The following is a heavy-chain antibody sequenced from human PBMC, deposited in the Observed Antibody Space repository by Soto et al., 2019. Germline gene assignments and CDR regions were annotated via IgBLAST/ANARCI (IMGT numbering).Heavy chain of an antibody. CDR1: GFTFSSYS. J-gene: IGHJ6*02. D-gene: IGHD6-13*01. CDR3: ARGAAALNYYGMDV. Sequence: GGSLRLSCAASGFTFSSYSMNWVRQAPGKGLEWVSYISSSSSTIYYADSVKGRFTISRDNAKNSLYLQMNSLRDEDTAVYYCARGAAALNYYGMDVWGQGTTVTVS. V-gene: IGHV3-48*02. CDR2: ISSSSSTI.